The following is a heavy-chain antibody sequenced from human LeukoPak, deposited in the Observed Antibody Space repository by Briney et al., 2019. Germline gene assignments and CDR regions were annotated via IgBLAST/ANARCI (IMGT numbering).Heavy chain of an antibody. Sequence: GASVKVSCKTSGYTFTSDDINWVRQATGQRLEWMGWMNTNSGNTGYAQKFQGRVTMTRNTSISTDYMEMSSLRSEDTAIYYCARSPTGLRKRNDFWGQGTLVTVSS. CDR1: GYTFTSDD. CDR2: MNTNSGNT. V-gene: IGHV1-8*01. D-gene: IGHD4-17*01. CDR3: ARSPTGLRKRNDF. J-gene: IGHJ4*02.